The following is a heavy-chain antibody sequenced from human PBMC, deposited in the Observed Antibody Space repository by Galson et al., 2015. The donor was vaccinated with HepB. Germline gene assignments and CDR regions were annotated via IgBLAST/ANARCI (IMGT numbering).Heavy chain of an antibody. CDR1: GFTFSNYA. Sequence: SLRLSCAASGFTFSNYAMRWVRQAPGKGLQWVSSISSSVSATWYADSVKGRFTVSRDNSKNTLYLQMNSLRVEDTAVYYCASHNILPGIAVAGKMVEPNFDYWGQGTLVTVSS. CDR2: ISSSVSAT. D-gene: IGHD6-19*01. CDR3: ASHNILPGIAVAGKMVEPNFDY. J-gene: IGHJ4*02. V-gene: IGHV3-23*01.